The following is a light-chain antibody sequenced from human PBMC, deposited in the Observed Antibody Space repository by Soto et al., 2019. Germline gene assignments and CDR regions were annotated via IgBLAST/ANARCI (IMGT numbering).Light chain of an antibody. J-gene: IGKJ1*01. CDR2: GAS. Sequence: EMVMTQSPATLSVSPGERATLSCRASQSISSNLAWYQQKPGQAPRLLIYGASTRATGIPARFSGSGSGTAFTLTISSLQSEDFALYYCQQYNNWPQTFGQGTKVDIK. V-gene: IGKV3-15*01. CDR1: QSISSN. CDR3: QQYNNWPQT.